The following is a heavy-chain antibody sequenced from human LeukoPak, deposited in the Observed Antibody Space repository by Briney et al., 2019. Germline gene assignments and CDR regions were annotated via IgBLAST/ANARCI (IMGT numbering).Heavy chain of an antibody. CDR1: GGSISSYY. CDR2: IYYSGST. J-gene: IGHJ3*02. CDR3: AKFQALGDAPDDAFDI. Sequence: SETLSLTCTVSGGSISSYYWSWIRQPPGKGLEWIGYIYYSGSTNYNPSLKSRVTISVDTSKNQFSLKLSSVTAADTAVYYCAKFQALGDAPDDAFDIWGQGTMVTVSS. D-gene: IGHD1-26*01. V-gene: IGHV4-59*08.